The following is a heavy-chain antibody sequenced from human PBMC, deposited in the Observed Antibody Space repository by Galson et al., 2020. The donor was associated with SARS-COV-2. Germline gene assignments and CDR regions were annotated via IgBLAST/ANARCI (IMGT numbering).Heavy chain of an antibody. Sequence: GESLKISCKGSGYSFSSYWIAWVRQMPGKGLEWMGIIYPGDSNTRYSPSFEGQVTISADKSISSVYLQWSSLKASDTAIYYCSRHRYTGSYYSDYWGQGTLVTVSS. D-gene: IGHD1-26*01. V-gene: IGHV5-51*01. CDR2: IYPGDSNT. J-gene: IGHJ4*02. CDR3: SRHRYTGSYYSDY. CDR1: GYSFSSYW.